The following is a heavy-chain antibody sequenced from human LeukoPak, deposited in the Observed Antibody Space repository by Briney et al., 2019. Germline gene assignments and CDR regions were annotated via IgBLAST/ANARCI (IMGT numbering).Heavy chain of an antibody. CDR2: IYYSGST. J-gene: IGHJ4*02. CDR1: GGSISSYY. D-gene: IGHD3-16*01. CDR3: ARGGMAAVFDY. V-gene: IGHV4-59*08. Sequence: ASETLSLTCTVSGGSISSYYWSWIRQPPGKGLEWIGYIYYSGSTKYNPSLKSRVSISVDTSKNQFSLKLSSVTAADTAVYYCARGGMAAVFDYWGQGTLVTVYS.